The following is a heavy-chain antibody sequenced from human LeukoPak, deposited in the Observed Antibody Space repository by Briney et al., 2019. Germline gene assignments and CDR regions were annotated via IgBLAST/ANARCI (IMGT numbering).Heavy chain of an antibody. Sequence: GGSLRLSCAASGFTFSSYAMSWVRQAPGKGLEWVSAISGSGGSTYYADSVKGRFTISRDNSKNTLYLQMNSLRAEDTAVYYCAKAVWQPLLGGGSLYYFDYWGQGTLVTVSS. D-gene: IGHD3-16*01. CDR1: GFTFSSYA. CDR2: ISGSGGST. J-gene: IGHJ4*02. CDR3: AKAVWQPLLGGGSLYYFDY. V-gene: IGHV3-23*01.